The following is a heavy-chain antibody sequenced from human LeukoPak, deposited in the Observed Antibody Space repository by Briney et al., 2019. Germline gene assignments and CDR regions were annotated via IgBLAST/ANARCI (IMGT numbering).Heavy chain of an antibody. CDR1: GGSISSGYYY. J-gene: IGHJ4*02. Sequence: SETLSLTCTFPGGSISSGYYYWSWFRLPAVRGLEWIGRIYSSGSTNYNPSLKSRVTISVDTSKNQFSLKLSSVTAADTAVYYCAGPGGYFDWLPYGYWGQGTLVTVSS. CDR2: IYSSGST. V-gene: IGHV4-61*02. CDR3: AGPGGYFDWLPYGY. D-gene: IGHD3-9*01.